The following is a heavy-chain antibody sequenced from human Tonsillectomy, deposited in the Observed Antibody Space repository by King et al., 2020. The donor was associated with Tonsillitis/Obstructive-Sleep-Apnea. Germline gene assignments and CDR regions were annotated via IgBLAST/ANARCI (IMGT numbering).Heavy chain of an antibody. Sequence: VQLVQSGAEVKKPGESLRISCKGSGYSFTNYWINWVRQVPGKGLEWMGGIDPSDCYTNYSPSFQGHVTISADKSISTAYLQWSSLKASDTAMYYCARLQYSSGWYAAYWGQGALFTLSP. D-gene: IGHD6-19*01. CDR2: IDPSDCYT. CDR1: GYSFTNYW. CDR3: ARLQYSSGWYAAY. V-gene: IGHV5-10-1*03. J-gene: IGHJ4*02.